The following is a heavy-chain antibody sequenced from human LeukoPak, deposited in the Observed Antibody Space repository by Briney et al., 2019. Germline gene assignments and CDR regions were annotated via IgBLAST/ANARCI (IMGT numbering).Heavy chain of an antibody. J-gene: IGHJ4*02. D-gene: IGHD6-13*01. CDR1: GFTFSKNA. CDR2: ITGTIATGDPP. V-gene: IGHV3-23*01. Sequence: GGSLRLSCAASGFTFSKNAMSWVRQAPGKGLECVSAITGTIATGDPPYYADSVKGRFTISRDNSKNTLYLRMNSLRAEDTALYYCARVQAAAGLYYFDYWGQGTLVTVSS. CDR3: ARVQAAAGLYYFDY.